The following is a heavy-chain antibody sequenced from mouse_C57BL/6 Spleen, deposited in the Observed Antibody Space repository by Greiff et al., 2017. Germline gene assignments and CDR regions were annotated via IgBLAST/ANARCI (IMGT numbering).Heavy chain of an antibody. CDR3: ARKGTTVVANWDFDV. J-gene: IGHJ1*03. V-gene: IGHV1-9*01. CDR1: GYTFTGYW. CDR2: ILPGSGST. Sequence: QVQLQQSGAELMKPGASVKLSCKASGYTFTGYWIEWVKQRPGHGLEWIGEILPGSGSTNYNEKFKGKATFTAGTSSNTAYMQLSSLTTEDSAIYYCARKGTTVVANWDFDVWGKGTTVTVSS. D-gene: IGHD1-1*01.